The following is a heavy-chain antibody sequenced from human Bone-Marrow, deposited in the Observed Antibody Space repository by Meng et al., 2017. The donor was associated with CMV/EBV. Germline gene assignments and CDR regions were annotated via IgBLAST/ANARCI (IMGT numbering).Heavy chain of an antibody. D-gene: IGHD3-22*01. V-gene: IGHV1-46*01. Sequence: ASVKVSCKASGYTFTSYYMHWVRQAPGQGLEWMGIINPSGGSTSYAQKFQGRVTMTRDTSTSTVYMELSSLRSEDTAVYYCARDGYYDSSGRRGDAFDIWGQATMVTVSS. CDR1: GYTFTSYY. CDR3: ARDGYYDSSGRRGDAFDI. CDR2: INPSGGST. J-gene: IGHJ3*02.